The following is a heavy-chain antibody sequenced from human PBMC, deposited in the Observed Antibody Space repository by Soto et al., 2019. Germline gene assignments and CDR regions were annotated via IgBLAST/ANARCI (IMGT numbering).Heavy chain of an antibody. V-gene: IGHV3-33*01. CDR3: ARDPEYSSSSYYFDY. CDR1: GFTFSSYG. CDR2: IWYDGSNK. Sequence: GGSLRLSCAASGFTFSSYGMHWVRQAPGKGLEWVAVIWYDGSNKYYADSVKGRFTISGDNSKNTLYLQMNSLRAEDTAVYYCARDPEYSSSSYYFDYWGQGTLVTVSS. D-gene: IGHD6-6*01. J-gene: IGHJ4*02.